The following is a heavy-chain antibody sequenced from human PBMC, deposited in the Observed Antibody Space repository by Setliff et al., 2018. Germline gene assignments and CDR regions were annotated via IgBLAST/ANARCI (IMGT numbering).Heavy chain of an antibody. Sequence: ASVKVSCKASGFTSTNYAIHWVRQAPGQRPECMGWIHAGNGDTKYSQNFQGRVTITRDTSASTAYMELSSLTSEDTAIYYCARGDVYSGSYYHFDYWGQGILVTVSS. V-gene: IGHV1-3*01. CDR2: IHAGNGDT. D-gene: IGHD1-26*01. CDR3: ARGDVYSGSYYHFDY. J-gene: IGHJ4*02. CDR1: GFTSTNYA.